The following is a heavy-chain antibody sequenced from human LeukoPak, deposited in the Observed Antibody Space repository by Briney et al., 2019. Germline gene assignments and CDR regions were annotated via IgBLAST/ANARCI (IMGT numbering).Heavy chain of an antibody. CDR3: ARGAMAGMERFDY. CDR2: IIPILGIA. J-gene: IGHJ4*02. D-gene: IGHD6-19*01. CDR1: GGTFSSYT. V-gene: IGHV1-69*02. Sequence: SVKVSCKASGGTFSSYTISWVRQAPGQGLEWMGRIIPILGIANYAQKFQGRVTITADKSTSTAYMELSSLRSEDTAVYYCARGAMAGMERFDYWGQGTLVTVSS.